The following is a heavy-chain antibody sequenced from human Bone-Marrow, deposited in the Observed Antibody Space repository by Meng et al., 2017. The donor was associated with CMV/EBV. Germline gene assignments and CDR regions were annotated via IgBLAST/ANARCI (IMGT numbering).Heavy chain of an antibody. J-gene: IGHJ4*02. CDR1: GFTFSRYT. V-gene: IGHV3-21*01. CDR2: ITSDGSYT. CDR3: ARDKTVRGTLTYFFDY. D-gene: IGHD3-16*01. Sequence: GESLKISCATSGFTFSRYTMNWVRQAPGKGLVWVSSITSDGSYTHYADSVKGRFTVSRDNAKNSLYLQLNSLRAEDTAVYYCARDKTVRGTLTYFFDYWGRGTLVTVSS.